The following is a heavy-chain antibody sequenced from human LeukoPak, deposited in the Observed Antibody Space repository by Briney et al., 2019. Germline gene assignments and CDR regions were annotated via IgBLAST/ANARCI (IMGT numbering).Heavy chain of an antibody. V-gene: IGHV3-9*01. D-gene: IGHD6-6*01. J-gene: IGHJ3*02. CDR3: TKDKSARSSYGDAFDI. CDR1: GLLFVDYA. CDR2: VGWHGGSI. Sequence: GGSLRLSFVPPGLLFVDYAIHWVRKAPGKGLEWASGVGWHGGSIGYADSVKGRFTVSRDNAKRSLYLQMNSLRAEDTALYYCTKDKSARSSYGDAFDIWGQGTVVTVSS.